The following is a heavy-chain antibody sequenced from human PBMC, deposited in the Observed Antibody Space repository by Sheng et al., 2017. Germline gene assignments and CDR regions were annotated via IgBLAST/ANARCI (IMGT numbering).Heavy chain of an antibody. CDR2: MDPKSGMT. Sequence: QVQLVQSGAEVRNPGASVRVSCKASGYMFSSYYINWVRQATGQGLEWMGWMDPKSGMTDYGQRFQGRVTITSNTSTNTAYMELSSLRADDTAMYFCARGYPSDFWGLG. CDR3: ARGYPSDF. V-gene: IGHV1-8*01. CDR1: GYMFSSYY. J-gene: IGHJ4*03.